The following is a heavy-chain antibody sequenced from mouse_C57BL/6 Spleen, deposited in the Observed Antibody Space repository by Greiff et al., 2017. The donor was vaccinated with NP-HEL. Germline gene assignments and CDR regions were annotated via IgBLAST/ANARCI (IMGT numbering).Heavy chain of an antibody. D-gene: IGHD2-1*01. J-gene: IGHJ3*01. CDR3: ARPLWYSEGFAY. V-gene: IGHV5-17*01. CDR1: GFTFSDYG. CDR2: ISSGSSTI. Sequence: EVKLMESGGGLVKPGGSLKLSCAASGFTFSDYGMHWVRQAPEKGLEWVAYISSGSSTIYYADTVKGRFTISRDNAKNTLFLQMTSLRSEDTAMYYCARPLWYSEGFAYWGQGTLVTVSA.